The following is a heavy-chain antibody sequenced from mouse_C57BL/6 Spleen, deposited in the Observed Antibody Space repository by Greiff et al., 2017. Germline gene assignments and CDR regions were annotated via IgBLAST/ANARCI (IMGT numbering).Heavy chain of an antibody. CDR3: SNCCSANSYNYAMDY. J-gene: IGHJ4*01. CDR2: IDPSSGGT. Sequence: VQLQQPGAELVKPGASVKLSCKASGYTFTSYWMHWVKQRPGRGLEWIGRIDPSSGGTKYNEKFKSKATLTVDKPSSTAYMQLSSLTSEDSAVXYCSNCCSANSYNYAMDYWGQGTSVTVSS. D-gene: IGHD3-3*01. V-gene: IGHV1-72*01. CDR1: GYTFTSYW.